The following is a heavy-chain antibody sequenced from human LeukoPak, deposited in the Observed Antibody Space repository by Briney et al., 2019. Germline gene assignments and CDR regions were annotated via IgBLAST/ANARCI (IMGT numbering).Heavy chain of an antibody. D-gene: IGHD3-10*01. CDR1: GGSISSYY. CDR2: IYSSGST. CDR3: ARESYYGSGSKFDY. Sequence: PSETLSLTCTVSGGSISSYYWSWIRQPAGKGLEWIGRIYSSGSTNYNPSLKSRVTMSVDTSKNQFSLKLSSVTAADTAVYYCARESYYGSGSKFDYWGQGTLVTVSS. J-gene: IGHJ4*02. V-gene: IGHV4-4*07.